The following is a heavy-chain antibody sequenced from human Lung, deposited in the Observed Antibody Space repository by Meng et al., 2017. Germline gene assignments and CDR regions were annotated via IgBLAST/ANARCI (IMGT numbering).Heavy chain of an antibody. J-gene: IGHJ4*02. Sequence: QRVRSGGEVNKPGASVKVSCKASGYTFPDYWLHWVRRAPGQGLEWMGRINPKGGDTHYAQRFQGRVTMTGDTSISTAYMELSGLRSDDTAMYYCARDEDISAAGKLFGDYWGQGTLVTVSS. CDR1: GYTFPDYW. D-gene: IGHD6-13*01. CDR3: ARDEDISAAGKLFGDY. V-gene: IGHV1-2*06. CDR2: INPKGGDT.